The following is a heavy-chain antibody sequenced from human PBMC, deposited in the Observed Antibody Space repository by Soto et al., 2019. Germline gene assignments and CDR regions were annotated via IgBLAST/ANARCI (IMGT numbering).Heavy chain of an antibody. CDR3: ARDRLYGSGSYYNPSIRYSGMDV. CDR1: GGTFSSYA. Sequence: SVKVSCKASGGTFSSYAISWVRQAPGQGLEWMGGIIPIFGTANYAQKFQGRVTITADESTSTAYMELSSLRSEDTAVYYCARDRLYGSGSYYNPSIRYSGMDVWGQGTTVTVSS. D-gene: IGHD3-10*01. CDR2: IIPIFGTA. J-gene: IGHJ6*02. V-gene: IGHV1-69*13.